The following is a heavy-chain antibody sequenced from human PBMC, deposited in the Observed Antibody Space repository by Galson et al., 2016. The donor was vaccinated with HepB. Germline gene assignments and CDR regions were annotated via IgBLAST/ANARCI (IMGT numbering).Heavy chain of an antibody. V-gene: IGHV3-23*01. Sequence: SLRLSCAASGFTFSSYAMRWVRQAPGKGLEWVSLITGGGSPTHYADSVKGRFTISRDNSKSTLYLQMNSLTGEDTAVYYCAKDTRGYSSDWGQGTLVIVSP. CDR1: GFTFSSYA. CDR2: ITGGGSPT. D-gene: IGHD3-22*01. J-gene: IGHJ4*02. CDR3: AKDTRGYSSD.